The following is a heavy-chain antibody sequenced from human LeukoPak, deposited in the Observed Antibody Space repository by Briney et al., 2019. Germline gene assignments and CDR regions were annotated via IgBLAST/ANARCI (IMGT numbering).Heavy chain of an antibody. D-gene: IGHD2-2*01. CDR3: TVCSSTSCYGGYGMDV. V-gene: IGHV3-73*01. CDR2: IRSKANSYAT. Sequence: PGGSLKLSCAASGFTFSGSAMHWVRQASGKGLEWVGRIRSKANSYATAYAASVKGRFTISRDDSKNTAYLQMNSLKTEDTAVYYCTVCSSTSCYGGYGMDVWGQGTTVTVSS. J-gene: IGHJ6*02. CDR1: GFTFSGSA.